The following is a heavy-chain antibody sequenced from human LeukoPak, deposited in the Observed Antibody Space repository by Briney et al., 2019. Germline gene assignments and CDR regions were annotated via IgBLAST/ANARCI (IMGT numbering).Heavy chain of an antibody. CDR1: GGSFSGYY. Sequence: PSETLSLTCAVYGGSFSGYYWSWIRPPPGKGLEWIGEINHSGSTNYNPSLKSRVTISVDTSKNQFSLKLSSVTAADTAVYYCARVGPRVAVAGTHSWPVSFDYWGQGTLVTVSS. V-gene: IGHV4-34*01. CDR3: ARVGPRVAVAGTHSWPVSFDY. CDR2: INHSGST. J-gene: IGHJ4*02. D-gene: IGHD6-19*01.